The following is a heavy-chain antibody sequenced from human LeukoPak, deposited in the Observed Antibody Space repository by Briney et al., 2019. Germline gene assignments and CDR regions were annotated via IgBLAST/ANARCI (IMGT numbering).Heavy chain of an antibody. J-gene: IGHJ4*02. CDR1: GFTFNTYG. V-gene: IGHV3-23*01. CDR2: ISGSGGST. Sequence: GGTLRLSCAASGFTFNTYGMNWVRQAPGKGLEWVSAISGSGGSTYYADSVKGRFTISRDNSKNTLYLQMHSLRAEDTAVYYCAGRGSGSYFDYWGQGTLVTVSS. CDR3: AGRGSGSYFDY. D-gene: IGHD3-10*01.